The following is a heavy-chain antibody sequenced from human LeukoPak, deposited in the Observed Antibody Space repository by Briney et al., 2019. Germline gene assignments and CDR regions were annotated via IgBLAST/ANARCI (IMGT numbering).Heavy chain of an antibody. D-gene: IGHD1-26*01. Sequence: PSETLSLTCTVSGYSISSGYYWGWIRQPPGKGLEWIGSIYHSGSTYYNPSLKSRVTISVDTSKNQFSLKLSSVTAADTAVYYCASLPKVGATGDYWGQGTLVTVSS. V-gene: IGHV4-38-2*02. J-gene: IGHJ4*02. CDR1: GYSISSGYY. CDR3: ASLPKVGATGDY. CDR2: IYHSGST.